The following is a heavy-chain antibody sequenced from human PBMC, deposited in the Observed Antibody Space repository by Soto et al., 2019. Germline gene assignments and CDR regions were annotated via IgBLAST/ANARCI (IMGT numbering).Heavy chain of an antibody. CDR2: IYYSGTT. CDR1: GGSISSGGFY. CDR3: ARWVVGFCSGGRCTNAFDI. D-gene: IGHD2-15*01. J-gene: IGHJ3*02. V-gene: IGHV4-31*01. Sequence: SETLSLTCTVSGGSISSGGFYWSWIRQHPGKGLEWIVYIYYSGTTYYNPSFKSPVIISVDTSENQFSLKLSSVTAAVTAVYYCARWVVGFCSGGRCTNAFDIWGQGTMVTVSS.